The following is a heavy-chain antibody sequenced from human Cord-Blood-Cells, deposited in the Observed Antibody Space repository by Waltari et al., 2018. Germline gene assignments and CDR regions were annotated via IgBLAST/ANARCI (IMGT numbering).Heavy chain of an antibody. J-gene: IGHJ2*01. CDR3: ARVGEVDTQLWLRDWYFDL. CDR2: IYYSGST. CDR1: GGPISSGGYY. V-gene: IGHV4-31*03. Sequence: QVQLQESGPGLVKPSQTLSLTCTVSGGPISSGGYYWSWIRQHPGKGLEWIGYIYYSGSTYYNPSLKSRVTISVDTSKNQFSLKLSSVTAADTAVYYCARVGEVDTQLWLRDWYFDLWGRGTLVTVSS. D-gene: IGHD5-18*01.